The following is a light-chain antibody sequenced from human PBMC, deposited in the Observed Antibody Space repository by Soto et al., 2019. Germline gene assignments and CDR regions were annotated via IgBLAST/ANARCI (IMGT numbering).Light chain of an antibody. CDR3: HQYSSSPPYT. V-gene: IGKV3-20*01. CDR1: QSVSSSY. J-gene: IGKJ2*01. Sequence: EIVLTQSPGTLSLSPGERATLSCRASQSVSSSYLAWYQQNPGQAPRLLIYGAYSRSTSIPDRFSGSGSGTDYTLTISRLEHEDFAVYYCHQYSSSPPYTFGQGTQLEMK. CDR2: GAY.